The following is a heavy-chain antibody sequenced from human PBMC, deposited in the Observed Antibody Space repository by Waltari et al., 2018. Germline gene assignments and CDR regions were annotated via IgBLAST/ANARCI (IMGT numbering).Heavy chain of an antibody. CDR1: GYTFTSYY. CDR2: SNPSVGST. J-gene: IGHJ1*01. CDR3: ARGSIAAAAGSEYFQH. D-gene: IGHD6-13*01. V-gene: IGHV1-46*01. Sequence: QVQLVQSGAEVKKPGASVKVSCKASGYTFTSYYMHWVRQAPGQGLEWMGISNPSVGSTSEAQKFQGRVTMTRDTSTSTVYMELSSLRSEDTAVYYCARGSIAAAAGSEYFQHWGQGTLVTVSS.